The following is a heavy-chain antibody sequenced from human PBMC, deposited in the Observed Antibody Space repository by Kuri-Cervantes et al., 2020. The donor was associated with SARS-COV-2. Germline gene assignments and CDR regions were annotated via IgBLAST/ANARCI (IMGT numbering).Heavy chain of an antibody. CDR3: AREGTSGPYFDF. CDR2: INPYSGYT. D-gene: IGHD1-1*01. CDR1: GYTFTTYG. V-gene: IGHV1-18*04. J-gene: IGHJ4*02. Sequence: ASVKVSCKASGYTFTTYGISWVRQAPGQGLEWMGWINPYSGYTNYAQRFQDRVTLTTDTTTSTACMELRGLTSDDTAVYYCAREGTSGPYFDFWGQGTLVTVSS.